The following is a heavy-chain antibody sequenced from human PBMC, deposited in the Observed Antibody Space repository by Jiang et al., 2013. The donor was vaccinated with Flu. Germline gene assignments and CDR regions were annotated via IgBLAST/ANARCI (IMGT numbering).Heavy chain of an antibody. D-gene: IGHD3-22*01. J-gene: IGHJ3*02. CDR2: IGTAGDT. V-gene: IGHV3-13*01. Sequence: VQLLESGGGLVQPGGSLRLSCAASGFTFSSYDMHWVRQATGKGLEWVSAIGTAGDTYYPGSVKGRFTISRENAKNSLYLQMNSLRAGDTAVYYCARSSGYYFSDAFDIWGQGTMVTVSS. CDR3: ARSSGYYFSDAFDI. CDR1: GFTFSSYD.